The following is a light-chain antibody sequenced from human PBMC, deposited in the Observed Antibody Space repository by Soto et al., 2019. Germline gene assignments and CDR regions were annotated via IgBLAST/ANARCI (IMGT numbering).Light chain of an antibody. J-gene: IGLJ7*01. Sequence: QSVLTQPPSTSGTPGQTVTISCSGGRSNIGSNYVYWYQQLPGTAPNLLIYRNNQRPSGVPDRLSGSRSGTSASLAISGLRSEDEADYYCATWDDSLSGAVFGGGTQLTVL. CDR1: RSNIGSNY. CDR2: RNN. V-gene: IGLV1-47*01. CDR3: ATWDDSLSGAV.